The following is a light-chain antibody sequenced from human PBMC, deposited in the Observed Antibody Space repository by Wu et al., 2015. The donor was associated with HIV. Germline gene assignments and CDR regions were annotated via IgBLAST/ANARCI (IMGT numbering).Light chain of an antibody. J-gene: IGKJ1*01. CDR3: QQSDTTPWT. V-gene: IGKV1-39*01. CDR2: AAS. CDR1: QNTTNF. Sequence: DIQMTQSPSSLSASVGDRVTVTCRSSQNTTNFLTWYQQKPGKAPYLLIYAASNLQSGVPSRFSGSGSRTDFTLSIKSLQPEDFATYYCQQSDTTPWTFGQGTKVEIK.